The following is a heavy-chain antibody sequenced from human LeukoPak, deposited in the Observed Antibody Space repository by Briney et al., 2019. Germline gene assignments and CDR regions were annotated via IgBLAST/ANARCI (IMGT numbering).Heavy chain of an antibody. CDR2: ISWNSGSI. D-gene: IGHD2-2*01. J-gene: IGHJ5*02. CDR3: AKDQIRSGDYCSSTSCYSWFDP. CDR1: GFTFDDYA. Sequence: GGSLRLSCAASGFTFDDYAMHWVRQAPGKGLEWVSGISWNSGSIGYADSVKGRFTISRDNAKNSLYLQMNSLRAEDTALYYCAKDQIRSGDYCSSTSCYSWFDPWGQGTLVTVSS. V-gene: IGHV3-9*01.